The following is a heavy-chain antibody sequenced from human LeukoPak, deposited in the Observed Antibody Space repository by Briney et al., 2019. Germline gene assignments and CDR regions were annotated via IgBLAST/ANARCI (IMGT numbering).Heavy chain of an antibody. CDR3: ARERSGSYCFDY. V-gene: IGHV1-18*01. D-gene: IGHD1-26*01. CDR1: GYTFTTYA. CDR2: ISAYNGNT. J-gene: IGHJ4*02. Sequence: ASVSVSCTASGYTFTTYAFRWVRQAPGQGLEWMGWISAYNGNTHYAQNLQGRVTMTTDTSTSTAYMELRSLRSDDTAVYYCARERSGSYCFDYWGQGTLVTVSS.